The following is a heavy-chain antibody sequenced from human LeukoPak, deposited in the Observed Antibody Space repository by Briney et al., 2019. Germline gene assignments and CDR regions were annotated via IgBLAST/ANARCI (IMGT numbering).Heavy chain of an antibody. V-gene: IGHV3-7*01. CDR2: INQDGSEK. Sequence: GGSLRLSCAASGFTFSGYWMSWVRQAPGKGLEWVANINQDGSEKYYVDSVKGQFTISGDNAKNSLFLQMGSLRVEDTAVYYCARESTAGYNSSWYGFRNWGQGTLVSVSS. D-gene: IGHD6-13*01. J-gene: IGHJ1*01. CDR3: ARESTAGYNSSWYGFRN. CDR1: GFTFSGYW.